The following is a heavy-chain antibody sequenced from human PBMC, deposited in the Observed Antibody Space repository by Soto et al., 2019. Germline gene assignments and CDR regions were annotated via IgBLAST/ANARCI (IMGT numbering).Heavy chain of an antibody. CDR1: GFTLSGRS. J-gene: IGHJ6*04. V-gene: IGHV3-74*01. CDR3: ARGWFGPDV. D-gene: IGHD3-10*01. Sequence: EVQLVESGGGLVQPGGSLRLSCAASGFTLSGRSMHWVRQAPGKGLVWVSGIDNTGTDSTYADSVKGRFTSSRDNAKNMLFQQMNSLRVEDTAVYFCARGWFGPDVWGKGTKVTVSS. CDR2: IDNTGTDS.